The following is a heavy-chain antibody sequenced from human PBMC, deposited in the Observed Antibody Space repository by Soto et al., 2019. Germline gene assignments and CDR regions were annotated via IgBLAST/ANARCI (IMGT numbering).Heavy chain of an antibody. CDR3: ARSGEFSASDYFGF. Sequence: PGGSLRLSCGASGFTFGDYGMHWVRQAPGKGLEWVSSISWNSGRIGYADSVKGRFTISRDNVKNSLYLQMNSLRAEDTALYYCARSGEFSASDYFGFWGQGTLVTVSS. CDR2: ISWNSGRI. V-gene: IGHV3-9*01. J-gene: IGHJ4*02. CDR1: GFTFGDYG. D-gene: IGHD3-10*01.